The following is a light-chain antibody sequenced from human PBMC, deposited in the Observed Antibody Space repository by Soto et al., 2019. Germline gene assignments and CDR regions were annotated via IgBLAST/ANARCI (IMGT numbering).Light chain of an antibody. J-gene: IGKJ5*01. CDR3: QQRST. CDR2: AAS. Sequence: DIQMTQSPSSLSASVGDRVTITCRASQSISSYLNWYQQKPGKAPKLLIYAASSLQSGVPSRFSGSGSGTDFTLTISSLEPEDFAVYYCQQRSTFGQGTRLEIK. V-gene: IGKV1-39*01. CDR1: QSISSY.